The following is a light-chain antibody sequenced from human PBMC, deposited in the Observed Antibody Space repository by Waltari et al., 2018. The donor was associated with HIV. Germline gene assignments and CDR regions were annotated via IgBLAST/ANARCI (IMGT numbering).Light chain of an antibody. CDR3: QSYDKSLAGLWV. V-gene: IGLV1-40*01. CDR1: NSNIGAGYD. J-gene: IGLJ3*02. CDR2: GDT. Sequence: SVLTQPPSVSGAPGQAITISCTGNNSNIGAGYDVHWYRQFPGTAPHLVLYGDTLRPSGVSDRFSGSRSGNSVSLDITGLRAEDEADYYCQSYDKSLAGLWVFGGGTRLTVL.